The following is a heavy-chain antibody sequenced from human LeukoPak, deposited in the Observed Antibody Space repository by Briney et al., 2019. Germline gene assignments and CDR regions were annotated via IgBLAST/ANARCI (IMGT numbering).Heavy chain of an antibody. CDR1: GGSISSYY. V-gene: IGHV4-59*08. Sequence: SETLSLTCTVSGGSISSYYWSWIRQPPGKGLEWIGYIYYSGSTNYNPSPRSRVTISVDTSKNQFSLKLSSVTAADTAVYYCARHDSSGYYFEGFDYWGQGTLVTVSS. CDR2: IYYSGST. CDR3: ARHDSSGYYFEGFDY. D-gene: IGHD3-22*01. J-gene: IGHJ4*02.